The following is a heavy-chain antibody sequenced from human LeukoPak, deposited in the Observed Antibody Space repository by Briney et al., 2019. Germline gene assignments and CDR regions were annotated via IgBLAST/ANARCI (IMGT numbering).Heavy chain of an antibody. Sequence: GGSLRLTCAASGFTFSSYAMSWVRQAPGKGLEWVSAISGSGGSTYYADSVKGRFTISRDNSKNTLYLQMNSLRAEDTAVYYCAKDLPPFIVVVPAAMEGWFDPWGRGTLVTVSS. CDR3: AKDLPPFIVVVPAAMEGWFDP. CDR1: GFTFSSYA. V-gene: IGHV3-23*01. D-gene: IGHD2-2*01. CDR2: ISGSGGST. J-gene: IGHJ5*02.